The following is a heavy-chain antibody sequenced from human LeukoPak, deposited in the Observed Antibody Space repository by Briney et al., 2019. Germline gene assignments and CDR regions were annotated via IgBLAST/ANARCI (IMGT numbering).Heavy chain of an antibody. CDR3: AKDPHQYQLLYRFDY. CDR2: ISGSGGST. CDR1: GFTFSSYA. Sequence: GGSLRLSCAASGFTFSSYAMSWVRQAPGKGLEWVSAISGSGGSTYYADSVKGRFTISRDNSKNTLYLQMNSLRAEDTAIYYCAKDPHQYQLLYRFDYWGQGTLVTVSS. J-gene: IGHJ4*02. D-gene: IGHD2-2*02. V-gene: IGHV3-23*01.